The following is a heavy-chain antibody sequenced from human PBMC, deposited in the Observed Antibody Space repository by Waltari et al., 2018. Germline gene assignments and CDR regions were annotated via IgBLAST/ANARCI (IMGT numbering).Heavy chain of an antibody. Sequence: QVQLQQWGAGLLKPSAPLSLTCAVYGRSFSGYYWSWIRQPPGKGLAWIGEINHRGSTNYNPSLKSRVTISVDTSKNQFSLKLSAVTAADTAVYYCARARAYYDFWSGYYTDYYGMDVWGQGTTVTVSS. J-gene: IGHJ6*02. CDR3: ARARAYYDFWSGYYTDYYGMDV. V-gene: IGHV4-34*01. CDR2: INHRGST. CDR1: GRSFSGYY. D-gene: IGHD3-3*01.